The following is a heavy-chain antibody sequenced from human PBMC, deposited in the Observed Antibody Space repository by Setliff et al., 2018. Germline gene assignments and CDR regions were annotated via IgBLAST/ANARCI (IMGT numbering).Heavy chain of an antibody. D-gene: IGHD6-6*01. CDR3: ARGRNIAARLLDS. CDR1: GDSINNFY. CDR2: IYHSGGT. V-gene: IGHV4-59*12. J-gene: IGHJ4*02. Sequence: PSETLSLTCTVSGDSINNFYWTWIRQPPGKGLEWIGYIYHSGGTSYNPSLESRVTISVDKSNNQFSLKMTSMSAADTAVYFCARGRNIAARLLDSWGQGALVTVSS.